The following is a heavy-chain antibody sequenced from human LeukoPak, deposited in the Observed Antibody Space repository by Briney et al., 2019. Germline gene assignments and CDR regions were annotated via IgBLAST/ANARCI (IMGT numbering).Heavy chain of an antibody. CDR2: IHAADSNT. V-gene: IGHV5-51*01. D-gene: IGHD4-17*01. CDR3: AGARNGDCRWDY. CDR1: GYSFTNYW. Sequence: GESLKISCRDSGYSFTNYWIGWVRQMPGKGLEWMGIIHAADSNTKYSPSFQGQVTISADKSINTAYLQWSGLKASDTAMYYCAGARNGDCRWDYWGQGTLVTVSS. J-gene: IGHJ4*02.